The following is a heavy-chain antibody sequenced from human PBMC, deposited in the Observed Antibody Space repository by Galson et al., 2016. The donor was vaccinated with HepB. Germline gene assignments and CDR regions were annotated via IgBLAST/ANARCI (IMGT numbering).Heavy chain of an antibody. CDR3: ASHYDILTGYFYGYYFDY. V-gene: IGHV3-21*06. CDR1: GFTFSSYS. D-gene: IGHD3-9*01. J-gene: IGHJ4*02. CDR2: ISSCSSYI. Sequence: SLRLSCAASGFTFSSYSMNWVRQAPGKGLEWVSSISSCSSYIYYADSVKGRFTISRDNAKNSLYLQMNSLRAEDTAVYYCASHYDILTGYFYGYYFDYWGQGTLVTVSS.